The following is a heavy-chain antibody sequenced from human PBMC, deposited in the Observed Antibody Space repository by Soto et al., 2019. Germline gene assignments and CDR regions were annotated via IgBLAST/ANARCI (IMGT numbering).Heavy chain of an antibody. CDR3: ARSGSGCFDI. Sequence: GGSLRLSCVASGFTLSTRWMSWVRQAPGKGLEWVASMKPDGSENYYVDSVKGRFTISRDIARNSLNLQMNSLRVEDTAVYYCARSGSGCFDIWGPGTMVTVSS. CDR1: GFTLSTRW. J-gene: IGHJ3*02. V-gene: IGHV3-7*01. D-gene: IGHD6-19*01. CDR2: MKPDGSEN.